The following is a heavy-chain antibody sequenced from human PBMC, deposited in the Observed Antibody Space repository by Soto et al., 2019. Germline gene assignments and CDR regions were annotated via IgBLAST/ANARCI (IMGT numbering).Heavy chain of an antibody. CDR3: ATGGEEYYYDSSGYYFDY. J-gene: IGHJ4*02. Sequence: SVKVSCKASGGTFSSYAISWVRQAPGQGLEWMGGIIPIFGTANYAQKFQGRVTITADESTSTAYMELSSLRSEDTAVYYCATGGEEYYYDSSGYYFDYWGQGTLVTVSS. CDR2: IIPIFGTA. CDR1: GGTFSSYA. D-gene: IGHD3-22*01. V-gene: IGHV1-69*13.